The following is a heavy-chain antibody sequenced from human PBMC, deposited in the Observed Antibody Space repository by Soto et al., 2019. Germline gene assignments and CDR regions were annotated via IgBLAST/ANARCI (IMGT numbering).Heavy chain of an antibody. CDR1: GFTFSSYA. Sequence: GGSLRLSCAASGFTFSSYAMHWVRRTPGKGLECVALISYDGINKYYADSVKGRFTVSRDNSKSTLYLQMNSLSAEDTAVYYCVKDGVSGWSDYFFDYWGQGTLVTVSS. D-gene: IGHD6-19*01. V-gene: IGHV3-30*18. CDR2: ISYDGINK. CDR3: VKDGVSGWSDYFFDY. J-gene: IGHJ4*02.